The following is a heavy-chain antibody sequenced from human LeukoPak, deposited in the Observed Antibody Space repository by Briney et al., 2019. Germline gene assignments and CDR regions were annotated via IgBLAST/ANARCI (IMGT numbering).Heavy chain of an antibody. CDR2: IDPSDSYT. D-gene: IGHD2-15*01. Sequence: GESLKISCKGSGYSFTSYWNSWVRQMPGKGLEWMGRIDPSDSYTNYSPSFQGHVTISADKSISTAYLQWSSLKASDTAMYYCARQAGVAAYSMGWFDPWGQGTLVTVSS. CDR1: GYSFTSYW. CDR3: ARQAGVAAYSMGWFDP. J-gene: IGHJ5*02. V-gene: IGHV5-10-1*01.